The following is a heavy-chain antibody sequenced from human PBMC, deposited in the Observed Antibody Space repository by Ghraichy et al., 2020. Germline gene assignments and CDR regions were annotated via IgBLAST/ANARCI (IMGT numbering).Heavy chain of an antibody. V-gene: IGHV3-15*01. CDR3: ATARVGTTTSSFQH. D-gene: IGHD1-26*01. CDR2: VKSKTDGGAI. CDR1: GFTFSNAW. J-gene: IGHJ1*01. Sequence: GGSLRLSCAASGFTFSNAWMSWVRQAPGKGLEWVGRVKSKTDGGAIDYAAPVKGRFTISRDDSKSTLYLQMNSLKTEDTALYYCATARVGTTTSSFQHWGQGTLVTVSS.